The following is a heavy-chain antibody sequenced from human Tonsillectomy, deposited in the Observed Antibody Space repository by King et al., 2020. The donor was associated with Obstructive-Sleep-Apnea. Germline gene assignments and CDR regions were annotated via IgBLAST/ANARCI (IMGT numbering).Heavy chain of an antibody. V-gene: IGHV3-9*01. Sequence: VQLVESGGGLVQPGRSLRLSCAASGFTFDDYSMPWGRQAPGKGLEWFSGISLNGGSIASVDSVKGQFTISWDNAKNSLYLQMNSLRAEDTALYYCAKGLRYSNPYDAFDIWGQGTMVTVSS. J-gene: IGHJ3*02. CDR1: GFTFDDYS. CDR2: ISLNGGSI. CDR3: AKGLRYSNPYDAFDI. D-gene: IGHD3-9*01.